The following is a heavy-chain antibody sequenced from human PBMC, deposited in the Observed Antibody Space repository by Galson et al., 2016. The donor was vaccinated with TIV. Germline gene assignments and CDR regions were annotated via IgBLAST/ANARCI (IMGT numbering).Heavy chain of an antibody. CDR2: LHPGDSDT. CDR3: ARLGQQWLARGLDC. CDR1: GYKFSDYS. Sequence: QSGAEVTKPGESLNISCKGSGYKFSDYSIAWVRQMPGKGLEWMGILHPGDSDTRYRPSFQGQVTISADKSINTTYLQWSSLKASDTAMYFSARLGQQWLARGLDCWGQGTLVPVSS. V-gene: IGHV5-51*01. J-gene: IGHJ4*03. D-gene: IGHD6-19*01.